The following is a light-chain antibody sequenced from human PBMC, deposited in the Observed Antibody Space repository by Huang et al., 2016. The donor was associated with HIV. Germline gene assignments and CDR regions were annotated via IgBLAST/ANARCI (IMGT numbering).Light chain of an antibody. Sequence: DIQMTQSPSSLSAPVGDRVTITCQASQDISKYLNWYQQKPEKAPKLLIYDASNLETGVPSRFSGSVSGTDFTFTISSLQPEDIATYYCQQYDNLPLTFGGGTKVEIK. CDR2: DAS. CDR3: QQYDNLPLT. CDR1: QDISKY. J-gene: IGKJ4*01. V-gene: IGKV1-33*01.